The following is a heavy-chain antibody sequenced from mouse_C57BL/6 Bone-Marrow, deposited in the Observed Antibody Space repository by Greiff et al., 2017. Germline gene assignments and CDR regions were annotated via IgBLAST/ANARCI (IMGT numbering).Heavy chain of an antibody. V-gene: IGHV1-39*01. CDR3: ARGYDYDYAMDY. J-gene: IGHJ4*01. CDR1: GYSFTDYN. Sequence: VKLQQSGPELVQPGASVKISCKASGYSFTDYNMNWVKQSNGKSLEWIGVINTNYGTTSYNQKFNGKATLTLDQSSSTANMQLNSRTSEDSAVYYGARGYDYDYAMDYWGQGTSVTVSS. D-gene: IGHD2-4*01. CDR2: INTNYGTT.